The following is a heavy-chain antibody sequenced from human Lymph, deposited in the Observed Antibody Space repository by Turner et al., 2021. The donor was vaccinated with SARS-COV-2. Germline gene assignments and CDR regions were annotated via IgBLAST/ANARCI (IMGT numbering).Heavy chain of an antibody. CDR1: AYTFTASY. V-gene: IGHV1-2*02. J-gene: IGHJ6*02. D-gene: IGHD4-17*01. Sequence: QVQLVQSGAEVKKPGASVKVSCKASAYTFTASYMRWVRQAPGQGLEWMGWINLNSGGTNYAQKFQGRVTMTRETSISTAYMELSRLTSDDTAVYYCAREGVTVSGYYYGMDVWGQGTTVTVSS. CDR3: AREGVTVSGYYYGMDV. CDR2: INLNSGGT.